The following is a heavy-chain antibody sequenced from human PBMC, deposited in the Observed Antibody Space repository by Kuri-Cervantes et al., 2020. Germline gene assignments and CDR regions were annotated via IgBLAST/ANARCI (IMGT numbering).Heavy chain of an antibody. Sequence: GGSLRLSCAASGFTFSSYWMSWVRQAPGKGLEWVANIKQDGSEKYYVDSVKGRFTISRDNAKNSLYLQMNSLRAEDTAVYYCAREVYYDILSQYSEGLDPWGQGTLVTVSS. CDR2: IKQDGSEK. CDR3: AREVYYDILSQYSEGLDP. J-gene: IGHJ5*02. CDR1: GFTFSSYW. D-gene: IGHD3-9*01. V-gene: IGHV3-7*01.